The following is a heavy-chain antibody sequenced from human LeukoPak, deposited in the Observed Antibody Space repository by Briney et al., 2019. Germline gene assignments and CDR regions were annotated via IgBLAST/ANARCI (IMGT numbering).Heavy chain of an antibody. CDR2: IKPDGGEK. D-gene: IGHD3-3*01. V-gene: IGHV3-7*01. J-gene: IGHJ4*02. CDR3: ASGSLWSGILGY. Sequence: PVGSLRLSCAASGFTFSNAWMSWVRQAPGKGLEWVANIKPDGGEKFYVDSVRGRFTISRDNAKNSLYLQMNSLRAEDTAVYYCASGSLWSGILGYWGQGTLVIVSS. CDR1: GFTFSNAW.